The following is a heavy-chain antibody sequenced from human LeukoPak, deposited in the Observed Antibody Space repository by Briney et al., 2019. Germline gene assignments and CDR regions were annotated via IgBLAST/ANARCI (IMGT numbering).Heavy chain of an antibody. D-gene: IGHD2-21*01. Sequence: GGSLRLSCAASGFTFSSYGMHWVRQAPGKGLEWVAFIRYDGSNKYYADSVKGRFTISSDNAQNTLYLQMNSLRAEDTAVYYCVTIVKTSIDAFDIWGQGTMVTVSS. CDR1: GFTFSSYG. CDR2: IRYDGSNK. J-gene: IGHJ3*02. V-gene: IGHV3-30*02. CDR3: VTIVKTSIDAFDI.